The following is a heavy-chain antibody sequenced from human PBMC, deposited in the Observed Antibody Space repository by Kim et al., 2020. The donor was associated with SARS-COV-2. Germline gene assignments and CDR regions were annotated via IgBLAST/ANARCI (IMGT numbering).Heavy chain of an antibody. CDR2: ISSSSNTV. Sequence: GGSLRLSCTVSGFNFNSYSMNWVRQAPGKGLEWVSYISSSSNTVYYAGSVRGRFTISRDNAKNSLFLQMNSLRDEDTAVYYCARCPLSMTMVRGMITTTFFYYYNMDAWGQGTPVTVSS. CDR1: GFNFNSYS. D-gene: IGHD3-10*01. J-gene: IGHJ6*03. V-gene: IGHV3-48*02. CDR3: ARCPLSMTMVRGMITTTFFYYYNMDA.